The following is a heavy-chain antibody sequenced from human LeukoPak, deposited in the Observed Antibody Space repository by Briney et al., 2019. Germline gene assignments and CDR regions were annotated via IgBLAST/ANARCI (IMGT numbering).Heavy chain of an antibody. V-gene: IGHV3-30-3*01. CDR1: GFTFSSYA. D-gene: IGHD5-12*01. Sequence: GGSLRLSCAASGFTFSSYAIHWVRQAPCKGLEWVAVISYDESNKYYADSVRGRFTISRDNSKNTLYLQMNSLRAEDTAVYYCARDGRRYSGYLYYFDYWGQGTLATVSS. CDR3: ARDGRRYSGYLYYFDY. J-gene: IGHJ4*02. CDR2: ISYDESNK.